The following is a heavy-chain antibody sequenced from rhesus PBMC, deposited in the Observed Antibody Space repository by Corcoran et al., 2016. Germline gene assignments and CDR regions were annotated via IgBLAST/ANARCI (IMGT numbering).Heavy chain of an antibody. CDR1: GGSIRSSKW. V-gene: IGHV4-93*02. CDR2: IYGGGRSI. CDR3: ARHAGHYVGGTYYYLDC. J-gene: IGHJ4*01. D-gene: IGHD3-16*01. Sequence: QVQLQESGPAVVETSETLSLTCAVYGGSIRSSKWRSWIRQTPGKGMEWFVGIYGGGRSIDSPPSLDSRVTISIGTSKNQFSLKLSSVTAVDTALYYCARHAGHYVGGTYYYLDCWGQGVLVTVSS.